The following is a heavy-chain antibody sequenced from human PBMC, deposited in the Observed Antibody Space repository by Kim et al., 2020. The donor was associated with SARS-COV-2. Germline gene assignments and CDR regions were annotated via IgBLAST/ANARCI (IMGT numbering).Heavy chain of an antibody. Sequence: GGSLRLSCAASGFTFSSHWMSWVRQAPGKGPEWVANIKEDGGTIYYLDSVKGRFTISRDNAKNSLYLQMNSLTVEDAAVYYCAKVVSWWWFDPWGQGTL. CDR1: GFTFSSHW. J-gene: IGHJ5*02. CDR3: AKVVSWWWFDP. CDR2: IKEDGGTI. D-gene: IGHD2-8*02. V-gene: IGHV3-7*01.